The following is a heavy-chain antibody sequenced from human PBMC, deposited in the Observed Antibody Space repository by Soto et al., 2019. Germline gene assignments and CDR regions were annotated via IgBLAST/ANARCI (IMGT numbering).Heavy chain of an antibody. CDR2: ISYDGSDK. J-gene: IGHJ4*02. D-gene: IGHD3-16*02. CDR3: AKALGELSPESYDY. Sequence: QVQLVESGGGVVQPGRSLRLSCAASGFTFSSYAMHWVRQAPGKGLEWVAVISYDGSDKYYADSVKGRFTISRDNSKNQLNLQMKSLRADDTAVYYCAKALGELSPESYDYWGQGTLITVSS. V-gene: IGHV3-30*18. CDR1: GFTFSSYA.